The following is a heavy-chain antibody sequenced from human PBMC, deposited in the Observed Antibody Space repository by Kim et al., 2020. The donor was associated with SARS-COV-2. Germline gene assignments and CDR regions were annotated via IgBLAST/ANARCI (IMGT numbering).Heavy chain of an antibody. CDR1: GFTFSSYS. V-gene: IGHV3-21*01. CDR2: ISSSSSYI. D-gene: IGHD3-10*01. J-gene: IGHJ3*02. CDR3: ARDSIGGAFDI. Sequence: GGSLRLSCAASGFTFSSYSMNWVRQAPGKGLEWVSSISSSSSYIYYADSVKGRFTISRDNAKNSLYLQMNSLRAEDTAVYYCARDSIGGAFDIWGQGTMVTVSS.